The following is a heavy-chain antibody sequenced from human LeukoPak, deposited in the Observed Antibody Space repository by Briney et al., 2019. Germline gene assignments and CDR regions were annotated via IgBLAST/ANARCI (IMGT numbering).Heavy chain of an antibody. J-gene: IGHJ4*02. D-gene: IGHD3-22*01. CDR1: GFTFSSYA. Sequence: GGSLRLSCAASGFTFSSYAMSWVRQAPGKGLEWVSSISGSGGSTYYADSVKGRFTISRDNSKNTLYLQMNSLRAEDTAVYYCARGSGDSSGPMGGDYWGQGTLVTVSS. CDR3: ARGSGDSSGPMGGDY. CDR2: ISGSGGST. V-gene: IGHV3-23*01.